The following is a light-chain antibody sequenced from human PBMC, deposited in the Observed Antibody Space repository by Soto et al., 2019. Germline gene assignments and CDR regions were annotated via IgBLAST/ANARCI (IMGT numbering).Light chain of an antibody. CDR1: QSVSSY. CDR2: DAS. CDR3: EQRFTWPGGT. V-gene: IGKV3-11*01. J-gene: IGKJ4*01. Sequence: EIVLTQSPASLSLSPGERATLSCRASQSVSSYLAWYQQKPGQAPRLLLYDASNRATAIPATFSGSGSGTDFTLSICSLGAKDCAVYYCEQRFTWPGGTFGGGTKVEIK.